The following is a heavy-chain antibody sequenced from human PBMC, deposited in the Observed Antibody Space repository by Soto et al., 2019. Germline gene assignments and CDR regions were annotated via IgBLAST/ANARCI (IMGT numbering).Heavy chain of an antibody. D-gene: IGHD2-2*01. CDR2: INGGGGTT. CDR1: GSSFSGYT. V-gene: IGHV3-23*01. CDR3: ARDRPLYCSSTSCEASWFDP. Sequence: PGGSLRLSCAASGSSFSGYTMNWVRQAQGKGLEWISGINGGGGTTYYADSVKGRFTISRDDSKNILYLQMNSPRAEDTAIYYCARDRPLYCSSTSCEASWFDPWGQGTLVTVSS. J-gene: IGHJ5*02.